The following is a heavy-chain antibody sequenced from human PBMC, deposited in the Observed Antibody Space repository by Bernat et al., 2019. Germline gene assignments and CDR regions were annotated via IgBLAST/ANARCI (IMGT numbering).Heavy chain of an antibody. D-gene: IGHD6-19*01. CDR3: ARRRIAVAGTGGGGYYYYYMDV. J-gene: IGHJ6*03. Sequence: VQLVESGGGLVQPGRSLRLSCAASGFTFSSYGMHWVRQAPGKGLEWVAVIWYDGSNKYYADSVKGRFTISRDNSKNTLYLQMNSLRAEDTAVYYCARRRIAVAGTGGGGYYYYYMDVWGKGTTVTVSS. CDR1: GFTFSSYG. V-gene: IGHV3-33*01. CDR2: IWYDGSNK.